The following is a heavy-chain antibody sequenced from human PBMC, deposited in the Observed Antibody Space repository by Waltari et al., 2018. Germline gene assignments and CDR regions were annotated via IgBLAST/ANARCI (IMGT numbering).Heavy chain of an antibody. V-gene: IGHV1-69*01. Sequence: QVQLVQSGAEVKKPGSSVKVSCKASGGTFSSYAISWVRQAPGQGLEWMGGSIPIFGKANEAQKLQGRVTITADESTSTAYMELSSLRSEDTAVYYCARGVLGYCSSTSCSSFDYWGQGTLVTVSS. CDR1: GGTFSSYA. CDR2: SIPIFGKA. CDR3: ARGVLGYCSSTSCSSFDY. D-gene: IGHD2-2*01. J-gene: IGHJ4*02.